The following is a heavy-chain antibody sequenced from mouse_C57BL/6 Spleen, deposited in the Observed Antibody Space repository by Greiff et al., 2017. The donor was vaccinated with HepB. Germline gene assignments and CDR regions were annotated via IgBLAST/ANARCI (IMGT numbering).Heavy chain of an antibody. CDR2: IYPRDGST. J-gene: IGHJ1*03. V-gene: IGHV1-78*01. Sequence: VKLQESDAELVQPGASVKISCKFSGYTFTSHTIPWMKQTPEQGLEWIGYIYPRDGSTKYNDKFKGKATLTADKSSSTAYMQLNSLTSEDSAVYFCAKGEVVDWYFDVWGTGTTVTVSS. CDR3: AKGEVVDWYFDV. D-gene: IGHD1-1*01. CDR1: GYTFTSHT.